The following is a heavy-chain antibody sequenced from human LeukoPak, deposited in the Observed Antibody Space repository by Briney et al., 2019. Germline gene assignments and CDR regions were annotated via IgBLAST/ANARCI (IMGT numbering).Heavy chain of an antibody. D-gene: IGHD4-17*01. CDR2: IYYSGST. V-gene: IGHV4-59*08. J-gene: IGHJ4*02. CDR3: ASLTLDYAFDY. CDR1: GGSTSSYY. Sequence: SETLSLTCTVSGGSTSSYYWSWIRQPPGKGLEWIGYIYYSGSTNYNPSLKSRVTISGDTSKSQLSLKLSSVTAADTAVYYCASLTLDYAFDYWGQGTLVTVSS.